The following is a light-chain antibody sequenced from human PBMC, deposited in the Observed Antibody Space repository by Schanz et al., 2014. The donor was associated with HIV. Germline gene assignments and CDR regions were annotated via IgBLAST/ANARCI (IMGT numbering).Light chain of an antibody. Sequence: QSALTQPPSVSGSPGQSVTISCTGTSSDVGSYHRVSWYQQAPGTAPKLIIYDVSNRPSGVSNRFSGSKSGITASLTISGLQAEDEADYYCSSYTSTSTRVFGGGTKLTVL. CDR2: DVS. V-gene: IGLV2-18*02. CDR3: SSYTSTSTRV. J-gene: IGLJ3*02. CDR1: SSDVGSYHR.